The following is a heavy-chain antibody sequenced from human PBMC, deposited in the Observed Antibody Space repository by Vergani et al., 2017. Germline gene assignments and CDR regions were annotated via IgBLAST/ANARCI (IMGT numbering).Heavy chain of an antibody. CDR3: ARDLAPIVVVPAAMARPYYYYYGMDV. CDR1: GYTFTGYY. Sequence: QVQPVQSGAEVKKPGALAKVFCKASGYTFTGYYMHWVRQAPGQGLEWMGWINPNSGGTNYAQKFQGRVTMTRDTSISTAYMELSRLRSDDTAVYYCARDLAPIVVVPAAMARPYYYYYGMDVWGQGTTVTVSS. V-gene: IGHV1-2*02. J-gene: IGHJ6*02. D-gene: IGHD2-2*01. CDR2: INPNSGGT.